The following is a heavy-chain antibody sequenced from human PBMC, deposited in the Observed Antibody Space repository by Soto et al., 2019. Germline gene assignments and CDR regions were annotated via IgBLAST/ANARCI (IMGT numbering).Heavy chain of an antibody. D-gene: IGHD2-21*02. CDR3: ARGHEFRGNSDAFDI. Sequence: QVQLVQSGTEVKKPGSSVKVSCKASGGTFSTSSMNWVRQAPEQGPEWMGNILPIFGTADYAQKFQGRVTITANEFKKTGYMEVRRLLSADPAVYYCARGHEFRGNSDAFDIWGQGTVVTVSS. CDR1: GGTFSTSS. V-gene: IGHV1-69*15. J-gene: IGHJ3*02. CDR2: ILPIFGTA.